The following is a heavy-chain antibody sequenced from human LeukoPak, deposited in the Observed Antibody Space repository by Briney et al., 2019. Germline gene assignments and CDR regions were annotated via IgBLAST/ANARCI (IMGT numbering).Heavy chain of an antibody. D-gene: IGHD3-10*01. Sequence: KPGGSLRLSCAASGFTFSSYSMNWVRQAPGKGLEWVSSISSSSSYIYYADSVKGRFTISRDNAKNSLYLQMNSLRAEDTAVYYCAKEGSYGRNFDWWGQGTLVTVSS. J-gene: IGHJ4*02. V-gene: IGHV3-21*01. CDR1: GFTFSSYS. CDR2: ISSSSSYI. CDR3: AKEGSYGRNFDW.